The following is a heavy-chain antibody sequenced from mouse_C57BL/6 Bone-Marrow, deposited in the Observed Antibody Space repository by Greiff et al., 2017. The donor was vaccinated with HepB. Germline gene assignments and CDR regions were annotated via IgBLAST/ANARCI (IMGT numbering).Heavy chain of an antibody. J-gene: IGHJ3*01. CDR2: IYPSDSET. CDR3: AISTMVTRFAY. V-gene: IGHV1-61*01. Sequence: VQLQQPGAELVRPGSSVKLSCKASGYTFTSYWMDWVKQRPGQGLEWIGNIYPSDSETHYNQKFKDKATLTVDKSSSTAYMQLSSLTSEDSAVYYCAISTMVTRFAYWGQGTLVTVSA. CDR1: GYTFTSYW. D-gene: IGHD2-2*01.